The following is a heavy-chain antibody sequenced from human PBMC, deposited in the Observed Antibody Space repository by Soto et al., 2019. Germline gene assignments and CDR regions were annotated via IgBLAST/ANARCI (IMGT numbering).Heavy chain of an antibody. J-gene: IGHJ6*02. D-gene: IGHD3-10*01. CDR2: IYHSGST. V-gene: IGHV4-4*02. CDR3: ARHMVRGVMDYYYYGMDV. CDR1: GVSIISNNW. Sequence: PSETLSLTCAVSGVSIISNNWWSWVRQPPGKGLEWIGEIYHSGSTNYNPSLKSRVTISVDRSRSQFSLKLSSVTAADTAVYYCARHMVRGVMDYYYYGMDVWGQGTTVTVSS.